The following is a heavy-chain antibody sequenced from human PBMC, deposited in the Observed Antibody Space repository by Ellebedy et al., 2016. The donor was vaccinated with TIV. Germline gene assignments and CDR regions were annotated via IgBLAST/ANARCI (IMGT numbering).Heavy chain of an antibody. CDR2: VNLNGASA. V-gene: IGHV3-23*01. Sequence: PGGSLRLSCAASGFTFSDYAMTWVRQAPGKGLEWISAVNLNGASAYYADSVKGRFTISRDNSKNTLYLQMNSLRAEDTAIYYCAKDYGMDVWGQGTTVTVSS. CDR1: GFTFSDYA. CDR3: AKDYGMDV. J-gene: IGHJ6*02.